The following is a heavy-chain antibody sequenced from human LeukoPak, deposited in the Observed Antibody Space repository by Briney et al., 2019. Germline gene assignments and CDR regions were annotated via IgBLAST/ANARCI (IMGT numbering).Heavy chain of an antibody. CDR2: INHSGST. Sequence: SETLSLTCAVYGGSFSGYYWSWIRQPPGKGLEWIGEINHSGSTNYNPSIKSRVTISVDTSKNQFSLKLSSVTAADTAVYYCARVSKAGSSSWYNYYYMDVWGKGTTVTVSS. V-gene: IGHV4-34*01. CDR3: ARVSKAGSSSWYNYYYMDV. CDR1: GGSFSGYY. J-gene: IGHJ6*03. D-gene: IGHD6-13*01.